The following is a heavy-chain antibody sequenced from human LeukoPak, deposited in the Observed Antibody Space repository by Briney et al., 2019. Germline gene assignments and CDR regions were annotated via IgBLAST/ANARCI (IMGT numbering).Heavy chain of an antibody. CDR1: GYAFASYD. CDR2: MNPNSGNT. Sequence: ASVKVSCKASGYAFASYDINWVRQATGQGPEWMGWMNPNSGNTGYAQKFQGRVTMTRNTSISTAYMELSSLRSEDTAVYYCARLESSYSNYDDMDVWGQGTTVTVSS. D-gene: IGHD4-11*01. J-gene: IGHJ6*02. CDR3: ARLESSYSNYDDMDV. V-gene: IGHV1-8*01.